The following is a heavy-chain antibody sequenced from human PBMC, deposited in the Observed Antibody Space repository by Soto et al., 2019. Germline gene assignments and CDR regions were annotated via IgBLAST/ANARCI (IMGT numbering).Heavy chain of an antibody. V-gene: IGHV3-30*18. Sequence: QVKLVESGGAVVQSGRSLRLSCTASRFRFSAYGMHWVRQAPGKGLEWVALISDDGKTQFFTDSVEGRFTISRDNSRNTLYLQMNSLRPEDTAVYYCVKGGYKTGWPPFDHWGHGTLVTVSS. J-gene: IGHJ4*01. CDR2: ISDDGKTQ. CDR1: RFRFSAYG. D-gene: IGHD6-19*01. CDR3: VKGGYKTGWPPFDH.